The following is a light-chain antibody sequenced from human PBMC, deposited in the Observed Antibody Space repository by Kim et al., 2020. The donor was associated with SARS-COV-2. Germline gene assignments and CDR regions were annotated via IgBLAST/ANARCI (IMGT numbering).Light chain of an antibody. J-gene: IGLJ2*01. CDR3: GTGDSSRIGGRV. V-gene: IGLV1-51*01. CDR2: YNN. CDR1: SCNNGKNN. Sequence: KVVTICSCRSCNNGKNNYAYCHQHPGTAPPLLMFYNNKRPPWGADRLSGSKYGTSATLGITGLLPGDEDDYYCGTGDSSRIGGRVFGGGTQVTVL.